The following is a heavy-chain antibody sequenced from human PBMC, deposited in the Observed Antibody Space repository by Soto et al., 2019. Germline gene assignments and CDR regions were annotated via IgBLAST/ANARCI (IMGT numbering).Heavy chain of an antibody. CDR1: GFTFSSYA. CDR3: ARYRWFDA. D-gene: IGHD3-16*02. Sequence: GGSLRLSCAASGFTFSSYAMHWVRQAPGKGLEWGAVISYDGSNKYYADSVKGRFTISRDNSKNTLYLQMSSLRAEDTAVYYCARYRWFDAGGQGTMVTVSS. J-gene: IGHJ5*02. V-gene: IGHV3-30-3*01. CDR2: ISYDGSNK.